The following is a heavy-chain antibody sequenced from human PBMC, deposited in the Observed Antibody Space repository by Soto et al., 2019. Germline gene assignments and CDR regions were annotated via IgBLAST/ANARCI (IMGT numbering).Heavy chain of an antibody. Sequence: QVQLQQWGAGLLKPSETLSLTCAVYGGSFSGYYWSWIRQPPGKGLEWIGEINHSGSTNYNPSLKTRVTISVDTSKNQFSLKRSSVTAADTAVYYCARLHCSSTSCLGVGYWGQGTLVTVSS. J-gene: IGHJ4*02. CDR1: GGSFSGYY. V-gene: IGHV4-34*01. CDR2: INHSGST. D-gene: IGHD2-2*01. CDR3: ARLHCSSTSCLGVGY.